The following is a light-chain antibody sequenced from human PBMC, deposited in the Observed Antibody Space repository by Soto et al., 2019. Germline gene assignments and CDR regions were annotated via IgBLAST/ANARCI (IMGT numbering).Light chain of an antibody. CDR1: QSVSSSS. Sequence: EIVLTQSPGTLSLSPGERATLSCLASQSVSSSSLAWYQQKPGQAPRLLIHGASTRASGIPDRFTGSGSGTDFTLTIRRLEPEDFAVYYCQQYGGSPMYTFGQGTKLEIK. CDR3: QQYGGSPMYT. V-gene: IGKV3-20*01. CDR2: GAS. J-gene: IGKJ2*01.